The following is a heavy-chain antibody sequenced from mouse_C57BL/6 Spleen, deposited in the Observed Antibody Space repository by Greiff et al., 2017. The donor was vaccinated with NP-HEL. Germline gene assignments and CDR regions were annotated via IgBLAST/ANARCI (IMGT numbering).Heavy chain of an antibody. J-gene: IGHJ1*03. D-gene: IGHD2-3*01. CDR2: ISYSGST. CDR1: GYSITSGYD. Sequence: EVQLQESGPGMVKPSQSLSLTCTVTGYSITSGYDWHWIRHFPGNKLEWMGYISYSGSTNYNPSLKSRISITHDTSKNHFFLKLNSVTTEDTATYYCARGRHDGGYFDVWGTGTTVTVSS. CDR3: ARGRHDGGYFDV. V-gene: IGHV3-1*01.